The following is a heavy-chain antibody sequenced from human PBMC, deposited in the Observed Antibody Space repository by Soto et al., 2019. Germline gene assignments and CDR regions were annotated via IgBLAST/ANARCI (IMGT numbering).Heavy chain of an antibody. D-gene: IGHD1-26*01. CDR3: ARRGSGSYYGGDY. CDR1: GGTFSSYT. V-gene: IGHV1-69*02. CDR2: IIPILGIA. Sequence: QVQLVQSGAEVKKPGSSVKVSCKASGGTFSSYTISWVRQAPGQGLEWMGRIIPILGIANYAQKFQGRVKXTXDXFTSTAYMELSSLRSEDTAVYYCARRGSGSYYGGDYWGQGTLVTVSS. J-gene: IGHJ4*02.